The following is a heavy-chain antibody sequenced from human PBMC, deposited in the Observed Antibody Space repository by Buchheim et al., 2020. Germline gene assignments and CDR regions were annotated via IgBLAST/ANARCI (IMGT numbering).Heavy chain of an antibody. CDR1: GADISRGNW. CDR2: IYHGGTT. Sequence: QVQLEESGLGLVKPSGTLSLTCAVSGADISRGNWWSWVRQPPGRGLEWIGEIYHGGTTNYNPSLQSRVTISLDQSKNQFSLNLRSVTAADTAVYFCARVTDILNGYYVDYWGQGT. CDR3: ARVTDILNGYYVDY. D-gene: IGHD3-9*01. J-gene: IGHJ4*02. V-gene: IGHV4-4*02.